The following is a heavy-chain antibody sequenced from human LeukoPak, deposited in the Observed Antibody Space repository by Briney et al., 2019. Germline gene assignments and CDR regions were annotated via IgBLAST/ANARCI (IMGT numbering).Heavy chain of an antibody. Sequence: SQTLSLTCTVSGGSISRGDDYWSWIRQPPGKGLEWIGYIYYSGSTYYNPSLKSRVTISVDTSKNQFSLKLSSVTAADTAVYYCARGVVVVVAATYYYYYGMDVWGQGTTVTVSS. CDR3: ARGVVVVVAATYYYYYGMDV. J-gene: IGHJ6*02. CDR2: IYYSGST. CDR1: GGSISRGDDY. V-gene: IGHV4-30-4*01. D-gene: IGHD2-15*01.